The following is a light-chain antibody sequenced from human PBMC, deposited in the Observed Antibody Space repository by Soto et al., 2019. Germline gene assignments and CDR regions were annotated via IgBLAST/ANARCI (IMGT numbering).Light chain of an antibody. J-gene: IGLJ1*01. CDR2: EVT. Sequence: QSVLTQPASVSGSPGQSVTISCSGSDIGNYNLVSWYHHLPGRAPTLLIFEVTMRPSGISDRFSGSKSASTASLTISGLQSEDEGDYYCASYAGSRTYVFGRGTKVTVL. CDR1: SDIGNYNL. CDR3: ASYAGSRTYV. V-gene: IGLV2-23*02.